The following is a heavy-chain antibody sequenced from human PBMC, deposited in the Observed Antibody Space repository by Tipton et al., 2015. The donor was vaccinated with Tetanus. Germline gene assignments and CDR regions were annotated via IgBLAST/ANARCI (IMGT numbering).Heavy chain of an antibody. D-gene: IGHD3-10*01. CDR3: ASPMVRGVIYY. J-gene: IGHJ4*02. Sequence: LRLSCTVSGGSISSGDYYWSWIRQPPGKGLEWIGYIYYSGSTYYNPSLKSRVTISVDTSKNQFSLKLSSVTAADTAVYYCASPMVRGVIYYWGQGTLVTVSS. V-gene: IGHV4-30-4*01. CDR1: GGSISSGDYY. CDR2: IYYSGST.